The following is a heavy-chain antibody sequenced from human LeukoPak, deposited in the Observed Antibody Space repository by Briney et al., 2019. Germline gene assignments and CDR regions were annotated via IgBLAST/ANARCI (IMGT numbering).Heavy chain of an antibody. D-gene: IGHD3-22*01. Sequence: GGSLRLSCAASGFTFSSYAMHWVRQAPGKGLEWVAVISYDGSNKYYADSVKGRFTISRDNSKNSLYLQMNSLRVEDTAVFYCASSKGYSSVFYDYWGQGTLVTVSS. CDR2: ISYDGSNK. V-gene: IGHV3-30-3*01. CDR1: GFTFSSYA. J-gene: IGHJ4*02. CDR3: ASSKGYSSVFYDY.